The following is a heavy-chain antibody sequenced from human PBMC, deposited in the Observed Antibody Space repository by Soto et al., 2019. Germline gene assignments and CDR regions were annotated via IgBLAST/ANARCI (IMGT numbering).Heavy chain of an antibody. V-gene: IGHV4-59*01. CDR2: IYYSGST. D-gene: IGHD3-10*01. CDR3: ARGRVRESSDAFDI. Sequence: ETLSLTCTVSGGSISSYYWSWIRQPPGKGLEWIGYIYYSGSTNYNPSLKSRVTISVDTSKNQFSLKLSSVTAADTAVYYCARGRVRESSDAFDIWGQGTMVTVSS. CDR1: GGSISSYY. J-gene: IGHJ3*02.